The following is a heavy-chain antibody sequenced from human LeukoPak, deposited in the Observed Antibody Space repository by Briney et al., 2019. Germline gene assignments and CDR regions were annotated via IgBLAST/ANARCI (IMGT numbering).Heavy chain of an antibody. Sequence: GGSLGLSCAASGFTFSSYWMSWVRQAPGKGLEWVANIKQDGSEKYYVDSVKGRFTISRDNAKNSLYLQMNSLRAEDTAVYYCARERPGPGYCSSTSCYQKNWFDPWGQGTLVTVSS. CDR1: GFTFSSYW. D-gene: IGHD2-2*01. V-gene: IGHV3-7*01. CDR3: ARERPGPGYCSSTSCYQKNWFDP. J-gene: IGHJ5*02. CDR2: IKQDGSEK.